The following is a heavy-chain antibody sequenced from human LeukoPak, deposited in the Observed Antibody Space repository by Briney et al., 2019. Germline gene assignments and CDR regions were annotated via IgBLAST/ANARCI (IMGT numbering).Heavy chain of an antibody. Sequence: SETLSLTCTVSGGSISSYYWSWIRQPPGKGLEWIGEINHSGSTNYNPSLKSRVTISVDTSKNQFSLKLSSVTAADTAVYYCARVGSGHNYFDYWGQGTLVTVSS. D-gene: IGHD5-12*01. J-gene: IGHJ4*02. CDR1: GGSISSYY. V-gene: IGHV4-34*01. CDR3: ARVGSGHNYFDY. CDR2: INHSGST.